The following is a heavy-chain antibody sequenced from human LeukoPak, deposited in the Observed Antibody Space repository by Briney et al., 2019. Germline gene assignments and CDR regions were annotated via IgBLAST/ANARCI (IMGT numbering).Heavy chain of an antibody. D-gene: IGHD1-26*01. V-gene: IGHV3-30-3*01. J-gene: IGHJ4*02. CDR3: ARDISGSYTVDY. CDR2: IQYDGSTK. CDR1: GFTFSSHA. Sequence: PGGSLRLSCAASGFTFSSHAMHWVRQAPGKGLDWVAVIQYDGSTKYYADSVKGRFTISRDNSRNTLDLQMNSLRAEDTAIHYCARDISGSYTVDYWGQGVLVTVSS.